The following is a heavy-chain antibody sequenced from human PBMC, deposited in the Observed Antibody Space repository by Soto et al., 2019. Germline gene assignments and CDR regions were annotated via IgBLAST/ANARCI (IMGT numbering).Heavy chain of an antibody. J-gene: IGHJ5*02. CDR1: GGSISSGGYS. CDR3: VRKRLPMVRGVTYNWVDP. CDR2: IYHSGST. V-gene: IGHV4-30-2*01. Sequence: SETLSLTCAVSGGSISSGGYSWSWIRQPPGKGLEWIGYIYHSGSTYYNPSLKSRVTISVDRSKNQFSLKLSSVTAADTAVYYCVRKRLPMVRGVTYNWVDPWGQGTLVTVSS. D-gene: IGHD3-10*01.